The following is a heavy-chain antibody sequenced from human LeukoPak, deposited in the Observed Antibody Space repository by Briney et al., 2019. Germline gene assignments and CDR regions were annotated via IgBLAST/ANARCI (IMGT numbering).Heavy chain of an antibody. CDR1: GGSFSGYY. V-gene: IGHV4-34*01. D-gene: IGHD6-6*01. J-gene: IGHJ6*03. CDR2: INHSGST. Sequence: SETLSLTRAVYGGSFSGYYWSWIRQPPGKGLEWIGEINHSGSTNYNPSLKSRVTISVDTSKNQFSLKLNSVTAADTAVYYCARGRRNYYYYYMDVWGKGTMVTVSS. CDR3: ARGRRNYYYYYMDV.